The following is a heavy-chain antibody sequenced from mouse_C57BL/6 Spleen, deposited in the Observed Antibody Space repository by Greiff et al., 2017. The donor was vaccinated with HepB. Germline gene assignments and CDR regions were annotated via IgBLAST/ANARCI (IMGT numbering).Heavy chain of an antibody. CDR2: IYPSDSET. V-gene: IGHV1-61*01. CDR1: GYTFTSYW. D-gene: IGHD2-2*01. Sequence: VQLQQPGAELVRPGSSVKLSCKASGYTFTSYWMDWVKQRPGQGLEWIGNIYPSDSETHYNQKFKDKATLTVYKSSSTAYMQLSSLTSEDSAVYYCAREGLPLDYWGQGTTLTVSS. CDR3: AREGLPLDY. J-gene: IGHJ2*01.